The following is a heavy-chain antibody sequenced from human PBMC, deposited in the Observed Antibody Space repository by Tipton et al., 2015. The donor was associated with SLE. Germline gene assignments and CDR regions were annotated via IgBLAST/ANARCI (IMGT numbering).Heavy chain of an antibody. CDR2: VYDDGFT. CDR1: GGSFSGHY. V-gene: IGHV4-59*11. CDR3: ARYEDRDYFNF. Sequence: TLSLTCAVYGGSFSGHYWSWIRQPPGKGLEWIGYVYDDGFTNYNPFLKSRVTILVDTSKNQFSLKLKSVTAADTAVYYCARYEDRDYFNFWGQGTLVTVSS. D-gene: IGHD3-3*01. J-gene: IGHJ4*02.